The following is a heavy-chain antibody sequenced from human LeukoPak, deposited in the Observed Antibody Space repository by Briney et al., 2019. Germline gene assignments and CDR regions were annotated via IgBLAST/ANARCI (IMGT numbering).Heavy chain of an antibody. CDR2: ISGRSSTI. Sequence: TGGSLRLSCAASAFTFSDCSMNWVRQAPGKGLEWISYISGRSSTIYYADSVRGRFTISRDNAKNSMYLQMNSLRAEDTAVYYCARGRLTSGSYFFDYWGQGTLVTVSS. J-gene: IGHJ4*02. V-gene: IGHV3-48*01. CDR1: AFTFSDCS. CDR3: ARGRLTSGSYFFDY. D-gene: IGHD1-26*01.